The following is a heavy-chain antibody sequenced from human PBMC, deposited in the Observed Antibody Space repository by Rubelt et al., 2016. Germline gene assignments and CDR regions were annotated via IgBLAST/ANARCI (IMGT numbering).Heavy chain of an antibody. J-gene: IGHJ4*02. V-gene: IGHV3-30*04. CDR1: GFTFSTYA. CDR2: ISYDGNNK. CDR3: AKFRGSGSESWRFDY. D-gene: IGHD1-26*01. Sequence: QVQLVASGGGVVQPGRSLRLSCVGSGFTFSTYAMHWVRQAPGRGLEWVAVISYDGNNKYYADSVKGRFTISRDNSKNTLLLQMNSLRAEDTAVYYCAKFRGSGSESWRFDYWGQGTLVTVSS.